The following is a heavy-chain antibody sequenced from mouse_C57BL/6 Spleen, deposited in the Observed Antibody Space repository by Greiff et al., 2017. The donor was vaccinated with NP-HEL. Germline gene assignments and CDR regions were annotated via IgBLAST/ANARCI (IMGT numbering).Heavy chain of an antibody. V-gene: IGHV1-64*01. D-gene: IGHD2-3*01. Sequence: QVQLQQPGAELVKPGASVKLSCKASGYTFTSYWMHWVKQRPGQGLEWIGMIHPNSGSTNYNEKFKSKATLTVDKSSSTAYMQLSSLTSEDSAVYYCANIYDGYYVDFDYWGQGTTLTVSS. CDR3: ANIYDGYYVDFDY. CDR2: IHPNSGST. CDR1: GYTFTSYW. J-gene: IGHJ2*01.